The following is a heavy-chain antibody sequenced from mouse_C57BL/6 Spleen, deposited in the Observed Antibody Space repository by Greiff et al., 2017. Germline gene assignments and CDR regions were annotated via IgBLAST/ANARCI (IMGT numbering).Heavy chain of an antibody. D-gene: IGHD3-2*01. J-gene: IGHJ3*01. V-gene: IGHV1-82*01. Sequence: QVQLQQSGPELVKPGASVKISCKASGYAFSSSWMNWVKQRPGKGLEWIGRIYPGDGDTTYNGKFKGKATQTASISSSTAYMLLCSLTSEDSAVYFCAPLDSSNAYWGQGTLVTVSA. CDR1: GYAFSSSW. CDR2: IYPGDGDT. CDR3: APLDSSNAY.